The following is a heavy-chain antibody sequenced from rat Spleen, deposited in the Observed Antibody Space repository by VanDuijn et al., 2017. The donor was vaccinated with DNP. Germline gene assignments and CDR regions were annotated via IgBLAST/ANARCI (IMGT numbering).Heavy chain of an antibody. D-gene: IGHD1-4*01. V-gene: IGHV5-29*01. Sequence: EVQLVESGGGLVQPGRSLKLSCAASGFTFSNFGMAWVRQAPKKGLEWVAYINYDGGSTFYRDPVKGRFTISRDNAKSTLYLQMDSLRSEDTATYYCARGPLTTRVPLFAYWGQGVMVTVSS. CDR3: ARGPLTTRVPLFAY. J-gene: IGHJ2*01. CDR1: GFTFSNFG. CDR2: INYDGGST.